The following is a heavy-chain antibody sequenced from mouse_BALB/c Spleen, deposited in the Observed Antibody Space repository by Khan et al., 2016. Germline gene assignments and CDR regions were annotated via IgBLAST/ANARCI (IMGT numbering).Heavy chain of an antibody. CDR1: GYSITSEYA. CDR2: ISYSGVT. CDR3: ARRLLLRRDYFDY. Sequence: EVQLQESGPGLVKPSQSLSLTCTVTGYSITSEYAWNWIRQFPGNKLEWMGSISYSGVTSYNPSLKSRFSLTRDTSTNQFFLQLNSVTTEDTATYYCARRLLLRRDYFDYWGQGTTLTVSS. V-gene: IGHV3-2*02. D-gene: IGHD1-1*01. J-gene: IGHJ2*01.